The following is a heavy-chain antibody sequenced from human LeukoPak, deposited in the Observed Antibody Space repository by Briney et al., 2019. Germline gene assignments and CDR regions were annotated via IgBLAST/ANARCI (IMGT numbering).Heavy chain of an antibody. CDR2: IYYSGST. D-gene: IGHD3-16*02. Sequence: SETLSLTCTVSGDSISSYYWTWIRQPPGKGLEWIGYIYYSGSTNYNPSLKSRVTISLDTSKNQFSLKLTSVTAADTAVYYCASTYYDYVWGSYRFDYWGQGTLVTVSS. J-gene: IGHJ4*02. CDR3: ASTYYDYVWGSYRFDY. V-gene: IGHV4-59*01. CDR1: GDSISSYY.